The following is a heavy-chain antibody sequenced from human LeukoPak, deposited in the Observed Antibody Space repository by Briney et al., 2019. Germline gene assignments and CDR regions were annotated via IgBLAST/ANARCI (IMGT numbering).Heavy chain of an antibody. J-gene: IGHJ4*02. D-gene: IGHD6-13*01. V-gene: IGHV4-59*01. CDR1: GGSISSYY. CDR2: IYYSGST. CDR3: ARETSSSWYDY. Sequence: PSETLSLTCTVSGGSISSYYWSWIRQPPGKGLEWTGYIYYSGSTNYNPSLKSRVTISVDTSKNQFSMKLSSVTAADTAVYYCARETSSSWYDYWGQGTLVTVSS.